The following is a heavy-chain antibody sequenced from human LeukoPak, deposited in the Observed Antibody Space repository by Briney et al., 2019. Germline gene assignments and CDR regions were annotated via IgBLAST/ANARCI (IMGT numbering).Heavy chain of an antibody. CDR2: ISAYNGNT. Sequence: ASVKVSCKASGYTFTSYGISWVRQAPGQGLEWMGWISAYNGNTNYAQKLQGRVTMTTDTSTSTAYMELRSLRSDDTAVYYCATQILTYYYDSSGYPQLWGQGTLVTISS. CDR3: ATQILTYYYDSSGYPQL. D-gene: IGHD3-22*01. J-gene: IGHJ4*02. CDR1: GYTFTSYG. V-gene: IGHV1-18*01.